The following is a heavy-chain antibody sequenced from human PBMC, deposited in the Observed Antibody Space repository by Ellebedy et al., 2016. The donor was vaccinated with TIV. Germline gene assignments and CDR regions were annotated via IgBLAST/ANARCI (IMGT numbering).Heavy chain of an antibody. CDR1: GGTFSSYA. V-gene: IGHV1-69*13. CDR2: IIPIFGTA. J-gene: IGHJ6*02. D-gene: IGHD4-17*01. CDR3: ARGRLTVTKVIYYYYGMDV. Sequence: SVKVSCXASGGTFSSYAISWVRQAPGQGLEWMGGIIPIFGTANYAQKFQGRVTITADESTSTAYMELSSLRSEDTAVYYCARGRLTVTKVIYYYYGMDVWGQGTTVTVSS.